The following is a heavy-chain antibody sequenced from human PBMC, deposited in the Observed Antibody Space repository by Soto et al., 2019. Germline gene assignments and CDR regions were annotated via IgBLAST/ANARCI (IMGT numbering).Heavy chain of an antibody. Sequence: EVQLLESGGGLVQPGGSLRLSCGGSGFTFNSYAMTWVRQAPGKGLEWVSAISGSGGTTYYANSVKGRFTISRDQSKDTLYLQMNSLRAEDTAIYYCAKDRHYGSGTYSDSYLDSCGQGTLVTVSS. V-gene: IGHV3-23*01. D-gene: IGHD3-10*01. CDR2: ISGSGGTT. J-gene: IGHJ4*02. CDR3: AKDRHYGSGTYSDSYLDS. CDR1: GFTFNSYA.